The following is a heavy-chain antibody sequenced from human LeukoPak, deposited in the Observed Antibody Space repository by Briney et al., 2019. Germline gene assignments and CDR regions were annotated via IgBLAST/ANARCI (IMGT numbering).Heavy chain of an antibody. CDR3: ATAPQSSGYYSY. V-gene: IGHV4-4*07. J-gene: IGHJ4*02. CDR2: IYTSGNT. D-gene: IGHD3-3*01. CDR1: GGSISSYY. Sequence: PSETLSLTCTASGGSISSYYWSWIRQPAGKGLEWIGRIYTSGNTNYNPPLKSRVTMSVDTSKNHFSLKLSSVTAADTAVYYCATAPQSSGYYSYWGQGTLVTVSS.